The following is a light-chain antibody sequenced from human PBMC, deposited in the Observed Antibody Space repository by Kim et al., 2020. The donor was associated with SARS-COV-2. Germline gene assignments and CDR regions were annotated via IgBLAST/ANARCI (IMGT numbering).Light chain of an antibody. CDR1: SGHSSYA. Sequence: ASVNLTCTRGSGHSSYAIAWHQQQPEKGPRYLMKLNSDGSHSKGDGIPDRFSGSSSGAERYLTISSLQSEDEADYYCQTWGTGIWVFGGGTQLTVL. J-gene: IGLJ3*02. CDR3: QTWGTGIWV. CDR2: LNSDGSH. V-gene: IGLV4-69*01.